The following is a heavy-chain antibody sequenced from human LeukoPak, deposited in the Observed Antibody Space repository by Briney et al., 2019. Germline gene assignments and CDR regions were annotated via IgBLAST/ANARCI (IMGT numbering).Heavy chain of an antibody. V-gene: IGHV3-30*04. CDR3: AKAGGYTSYYFDY. D-gene: IGHD5-12*01. J-gene: IGHJ4*02. Sequence: GGSLRLSCAASGFTFSSYAMHWVRQAPGKGLEWVAVISYDGSNKYYADSVKGRFTISRDNSKNTLYLQMNSLRAEDTAVYYCAKAGGYTSYYFDYWGQGTLVTVSS. CDR1: GFTFSSYA. CDR2: ISYDGSNK.